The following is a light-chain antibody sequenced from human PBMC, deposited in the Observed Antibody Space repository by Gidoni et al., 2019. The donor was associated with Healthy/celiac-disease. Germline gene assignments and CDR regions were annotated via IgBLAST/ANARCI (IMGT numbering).Light chain of an antibody. CDR3: QQYNNWPPLT. CDR1: QSVSSN. V-gene: IGKV3-15*01. J-gene: IGKJ4*01. CDR2: GAS. Sequence: EIVMTQSPATLSVSPGERATLSCRASQSVSSNLAWYQQKPGKAPRLLIFGASTRATGIPARFIGSWFVTEFTLTISSLQSEDFAVYYCQQYNNWPPLTFGGGTKVEIK.